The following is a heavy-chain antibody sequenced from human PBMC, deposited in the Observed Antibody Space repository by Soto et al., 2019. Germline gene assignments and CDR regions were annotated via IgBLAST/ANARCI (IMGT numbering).Heavy chain of an antibody. V-gene: IGHV4-59*01. Sequence: PWGTLSLTCTVSVGSIGGYYWIWIGHPPGKGLEWIGYIYYSGSTNYNPSLKSRVTISVDTSKNQFSLKLSSVTAADTAVYYCERDRDNWFDPWGQGTLVPVSS. CDR1: VGSIGGYY. CDR3: ERDRDNWFDP. CDR2: IYYSGST. J-gene: IGHJ5*02.